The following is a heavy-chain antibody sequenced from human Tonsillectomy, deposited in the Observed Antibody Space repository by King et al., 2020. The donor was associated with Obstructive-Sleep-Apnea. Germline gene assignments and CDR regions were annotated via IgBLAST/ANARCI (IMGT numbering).Heavy chain of an antibody. CDR1: GFTFISYA. D-gene: IGHD3-22*01. J-gene: IGHJ4*02. CDR3: AKGEVVEIYYSDY. Sequence: QLVQSGGGLVQPGGSLRLSCAASGFTFISYAMTWVRQAPGKGLECVSAISRSGGRTYYADSVKGRFTISRDNAKNTLYLHMNSLRAEDTAVYYCAKGEVVEIYYSDYWGQGALVTVSS. CDR2: ISRSGGRT. V-gene: IGHV3-23*04.